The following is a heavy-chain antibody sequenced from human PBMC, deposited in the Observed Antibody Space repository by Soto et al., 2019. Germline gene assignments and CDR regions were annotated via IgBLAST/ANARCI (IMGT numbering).Heavy chain of an antibody. CDR3: ARGAATMGYFDY. J-gene: IGHJ4*02. V-gene: IGHV1-46*03. Sequence: ASVKVSCKASGYTFSSYYMDWVRQAPGQGLEWMGIINPSGGSTSYAQKFQGRVTMTRDTSTSTVYMELSSLRSEDTAVYYCARGAATMGYFDYWGQGTLVTVSS. CDR2: INPSGGST. D-gene: IGHD5-12*01. CDR1: GYTFSSYY.